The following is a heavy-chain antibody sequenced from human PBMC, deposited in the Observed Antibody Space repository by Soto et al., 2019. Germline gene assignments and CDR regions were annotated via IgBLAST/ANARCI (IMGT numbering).Heavy chain of an antibody. V-gene: IGHV3-48*03. CDR2: ISSSGSTI. J-gene: IGHJ4*02. D-gene: IGHD5-12*01. CDR3: ARDRGYSVNFDY. Sequence: EVQLVESGGGLVQPGGSLRLSCAASGFTFSSYEMNWVRQAPGKGLGWVSYISSSGSTIYYADSVKGRFTISRDNAKNSLYLQMNSLRAEDTAVYYCARDRGYSVNFDYWGQGTLVTVSS. CDR1: GFTFSSYE.